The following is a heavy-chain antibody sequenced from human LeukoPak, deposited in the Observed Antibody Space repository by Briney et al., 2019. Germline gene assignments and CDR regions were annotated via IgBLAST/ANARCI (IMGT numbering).Heavy chain of an antibody. J-gene: IGHJ4*02. CDR3: TTLTGSTRHFDD. V-gene: IGHV3-23*01. CDR2: ITTSDGNT. D-gene: IGHD1-20*01. CDR1: GFTFSSYT. Sequence: GGSLRLSCAASGFTFSSYTMSWVRQAPGKGLEWVSTITTSDGNTYYADSVKGRFTVSRDNSKNTLYLQMNSLRAEDTAVYYCTTLTGSTRHFDDWGQGTLVTVSS.